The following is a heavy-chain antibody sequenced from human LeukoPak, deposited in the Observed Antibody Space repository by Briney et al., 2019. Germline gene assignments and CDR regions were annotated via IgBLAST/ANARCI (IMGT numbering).Heavy chain of an antibody. J-gene: IGHJ4*02. D-gene: IGHD6-19*01. CDR2: IWYDGRTK. CDR3: AREWGRIAVAGGPGY. V-gene: IGHV3-33*01. Sequence: GRSLRLSCELSGFIFSNYGTHCVRQPPRNGLEWVALIWYDGRTKFHADSVKGRFTISRDKSANTLYLQMSSLRVEDTAVYYCAREWGRIAVAGGPGYWGQGALVTVSS. CDR1: GFIFSNYG.